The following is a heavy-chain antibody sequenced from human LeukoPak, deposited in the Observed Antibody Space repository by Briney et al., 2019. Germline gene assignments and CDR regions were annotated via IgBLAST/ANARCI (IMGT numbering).Heavy chain of an antibody. V-gene: IGHV4-61*02. CDR1: GGSISSGSYY. J-gene: IGHJ4*02. CDR3: ARDQGPAAISFDY. D-gene: IGHD2-2*02. Sequence: SQTLSLTCTVSGGSISSGSYYWSWIRRPAGKGLEWIGRIYTSGSTNYNPSLKSRVTISVDTSKNQFSLKLSSVTAADTAVYYCARDQGPAAISFDYWGQGTLVTVSS. CDR2: IYTSGST.